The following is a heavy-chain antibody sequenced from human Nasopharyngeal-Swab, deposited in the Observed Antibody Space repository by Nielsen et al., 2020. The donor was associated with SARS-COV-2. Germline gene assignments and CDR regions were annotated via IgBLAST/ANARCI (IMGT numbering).Heavy chain of an antibody. CDR2: VYHRGST. D-gene: IGHD1-1*01. J-gene: IGHJ6*03. V-gene: IGHV4-38-2*01. Sequence: SETLSLTWAVSGYSLSSDNYWAWLRQSSGKGLEWIGSVYHRGSTYYNPSLKSRATISVDTSNNQFSVKLTSVTAADTAVYYCGRHGAGTGGNRVYYYYYVNVWGKGTTVTVSS. CDR3: GRHGAGTGGNRVYYYYYVNV. CDR1: GYSLSSDNY.